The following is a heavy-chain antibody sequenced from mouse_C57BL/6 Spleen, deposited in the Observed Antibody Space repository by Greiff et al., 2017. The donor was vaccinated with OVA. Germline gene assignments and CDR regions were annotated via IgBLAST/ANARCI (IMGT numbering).Heavy chain of an antibody. CDR2: INPSNGGT. CDR1: GYTFTSYW. J-gene: IGHJ2*01. V-gene: IGHV1-53*01. Sequence: VQLQQPGTELVKPGASVKLSCKASGYTFTSYWMHWVKQRPGQGLEWIGNINPSNGGTKYNEKFKSKATLTVDKSSSTAYMQLSSLTSEDSAVYYCARGAAQATAFDYWGQGTTLTVSS. D-gene: IGHD3-2*02. CDR3: ARGAAQATAFDY.